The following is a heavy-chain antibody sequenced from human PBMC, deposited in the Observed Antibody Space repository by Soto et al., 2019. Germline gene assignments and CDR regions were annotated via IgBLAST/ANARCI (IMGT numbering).Heavy chain of an antibody. J-gene: IGHJ6*02. V-gene: IGHV3-7*01. CDR1: QFTFSNYW. Sequence: GGSLRLSCAGSQFTFSNYWMNWVRQAPGKGLEWVANINQDGSEKYYVDSVKGRFTISRDIAKNSLFLQMNSLRADDTAVYYCARASPGMEVWGQGTTVTVSS. CDR3: ARASPGMEV. CDR2: INQDGSEK.